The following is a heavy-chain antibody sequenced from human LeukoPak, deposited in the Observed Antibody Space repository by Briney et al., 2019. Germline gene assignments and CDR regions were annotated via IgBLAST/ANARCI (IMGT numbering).Heavy chain of an antibody. CDR3: TAYLSGSSLPFDY. J-gene: IGHJ4*02. D-gene: IGHD1-26*01. CDR1: GFTFSNAW. Sequence: PGGSLRLSCAASGFTFSNAWMSWVRQAPGKGLEWVGRIKSITDGGTTDYAAPVKGRFSSSRDDSENTLYLQMNSLKTEDTAVYYCTAYLSGSSLPFDYWGQGTLVTVSS. V-gene: IGHV3-15*01. CDR2: IKSITDGGTT.